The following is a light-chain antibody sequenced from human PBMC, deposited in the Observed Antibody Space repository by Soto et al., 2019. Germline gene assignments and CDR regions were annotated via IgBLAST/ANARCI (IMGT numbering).Light chain of an antibody. CDR3: SSYTSSSTQV. CDR2: DVS. J-gene: IGLJ1*01. CDR1: SSVVGGYNY. Sequence: QSVLTQPASVSGSPGKSITISCTGTSSVVGGYNYVSWYQQHPGKAPKLMIYDVSNRPSGVSNRFSGSKSGNTASLTISGPQAEDEADYYCSSYTSSSTQVFGTGTKVTVL. V-gene: IGLV2-14*01.